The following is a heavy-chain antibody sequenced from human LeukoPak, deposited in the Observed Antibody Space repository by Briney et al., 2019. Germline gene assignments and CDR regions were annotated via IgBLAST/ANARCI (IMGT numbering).Heavy chain of an antibody. J-gene: IGHJ4*02. CDR1: GFTFCDYY. D-gene: IGHD7-27*01. CDR2: ITNSGNMR. Sequence: PGGSLRLSCAASGFTFCDYYMRWVRQAPGKGLEWLSYITNSGNMRYYADSVKGRFTISRDNANDSLYLQMNSLRAEDTAVYYCVRKLGDYYFDHWGQGTLVTVSS. CDR3: VRKLGDYYFDH. V-gene: IGHV3-11*01.